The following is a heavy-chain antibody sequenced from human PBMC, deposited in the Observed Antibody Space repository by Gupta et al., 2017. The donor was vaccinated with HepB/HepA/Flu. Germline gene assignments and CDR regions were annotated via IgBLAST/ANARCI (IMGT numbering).Heavy chain of an antibody. J-gene: IGHJ3*02. CDR3: ARDLTEEWLIGGLGAFDI. Sequence: ISAYNGNTNYAQKLQGRVTMTTDTSTSTAYMELRSLRSDDTAVYYCARDLTEEWLIGGLGAFDIWGQGTMVTVSS. D-gene: IGHD5-12*01. V-gene: IGHV1-18*01. CDR2: ISAYNGNT.